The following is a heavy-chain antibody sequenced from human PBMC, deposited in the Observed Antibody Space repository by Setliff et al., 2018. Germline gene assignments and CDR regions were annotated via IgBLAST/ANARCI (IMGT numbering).Heavy chain of an antibody. CDR1: GGSVSSGYYY. CDR2: VYYTGRT. Sequence: SETLSLTCNVSGGSVSSGYYYWDWIRQPPGKGLEWIGTVYYTGRTYYNPSLKSRVTIAVDAPDNHFSLKLRSVTATDTAVYYCARAPNDLGVDWLFNNYFDYWGHGTLVTVSS. CDR3: ARAPNDLGVDWLFNNYFDY. J-gene: IGHJ4*01. D-gene: IGHD3-9*01. V-gene: IGHV4-39*02.